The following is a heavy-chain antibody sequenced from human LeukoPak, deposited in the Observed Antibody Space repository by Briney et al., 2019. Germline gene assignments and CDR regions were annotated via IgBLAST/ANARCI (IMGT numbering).Heavy chain of an antibody. CDR3: ARRSYYYDSSGP. V-gene: IGHV4-38-2*01. CDR2: IYHSGST. Sequence: SETLSLTCAVSGYSISSGYYWGWIRQPPGKGLEWIGSIYHSGSTYYNPSLNSRVTISVDTSKNHFSLKLSSVTAADTAVYYCARRSYYYDSSGPWGQGTLVTVSS. D-gene: IGHD3-22*01. CDR1: GYSISSGYY. J-gene: IGHJ5*02.